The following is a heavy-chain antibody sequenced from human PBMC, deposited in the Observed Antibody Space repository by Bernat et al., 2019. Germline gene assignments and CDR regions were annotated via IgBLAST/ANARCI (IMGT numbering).Heavy chain of an antibody. V-gene: IGHV3-33*01. J-gene: IGHJ6*02. CDR1: GFTFSSYG. CDR2: IWYDGNNK. Sequence: QVQLVESGGGVVQPGRSLRLSCAASGFTFSSYGMHWVRQAPGKGLEWVAVIWYDGNNKYTATSVKGQFTISRDNSRNTLYLKMTSLRAEDTAVYYCGREYGMDVWGQGTTVTVSS. CDR3: GREYGMDV.